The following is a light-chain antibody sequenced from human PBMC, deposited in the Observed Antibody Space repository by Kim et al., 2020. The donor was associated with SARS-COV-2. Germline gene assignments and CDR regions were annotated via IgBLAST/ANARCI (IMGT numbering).Light chain of an antibody. Sequence: GGTDTRTCCLVSGSVSTSNYPSWYQQTPGQPPRTLIYSTNTRSSGVPGRFSGSILGNKAALPITGAQTDDESDYYCLLYVGGASWVFGGGTRLTVL. CDR2: STN. CDR3: LLYVGGASWV. J-gene: IGLJ3*02. V-gene: IGLV8-61*01. CDR1: SGSVSTSNY.